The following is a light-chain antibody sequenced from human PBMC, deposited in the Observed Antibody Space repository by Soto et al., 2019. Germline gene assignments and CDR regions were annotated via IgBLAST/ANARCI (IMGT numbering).Light chain of an antibody. Sequence: EIVLTQSPATLSVSPGERATLSCRAGQSVSNNLAWFQQRRGQAPRLLLFAASTRANDIPARFSGSGSGTDFTLTISSLQSDEFAVYYCQQYNNWPYTFGPGTKLEIK. CDR3: QQYNNWPYT. CDR1: QSVSNN. CDR2: AAS. J-gene: IGKJ2*01. V-gene: IGKV3-15*01.